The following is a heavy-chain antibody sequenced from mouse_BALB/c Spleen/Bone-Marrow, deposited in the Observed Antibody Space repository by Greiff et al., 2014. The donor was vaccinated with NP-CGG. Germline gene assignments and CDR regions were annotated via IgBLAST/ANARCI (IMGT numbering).Heavy chain of an antibody. Sequence: QVQLQQSGAELVKPGASVKLSCMASGFTFTSYWIHWVKQGPGQGPEWIGEINPSNGRTNYNEKFKSKATLTDDKSSSTAYMQLSSLTSEDSAVYYCARDGNYRYAMDYWGQGTSLTVSS. D-gene: IGHD2-1*01. CDR3: ARDGNYRYAMDY. V-gene: IGHV1S81*02. CDR1: GFTFTSYW. CDR2: INPSNGRT. J-gene: IGHJ4*01.